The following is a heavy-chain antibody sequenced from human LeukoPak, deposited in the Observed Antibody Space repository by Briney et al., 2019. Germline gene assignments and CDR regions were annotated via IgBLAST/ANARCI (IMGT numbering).Heavy chain of an antibody. CDR1: GGTFSRYA. CDR3: ARDRPYTGGWRGFDY. D-gene: IGHD6-19*01. CDR2: IIPMFGIA. V-gene: IGHV1-69*13. J-gene: IGHJ4*02. Sequence: ASVKVSCKASGGTFSRYAISWVRQAPGQGLEWMGGIIPMFGIANYAQKFQGRVTITADESTSTAYMELSSLRSEDTAVYYCARDRPYTGGWRGFDYWGQGTLVTVSS.